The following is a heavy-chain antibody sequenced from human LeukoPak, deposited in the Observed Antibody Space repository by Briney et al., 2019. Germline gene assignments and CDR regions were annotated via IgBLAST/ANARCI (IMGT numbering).Heavy chain of an antibody. CDR2: MYYSGST. J-gene: IGHJ4*02. V-gene: IGHV4-39*07. CDR3: ARVASISPLRPYFDY. Sequence: SETLSLTCTVSGGSISSNSYYWGWIRQPPGKGLEWIGNMYYSGSTYYNPSLKSRVTFSVDTSKNQFSLKLTSVTAADTAVYYCARVASISPLRPYFDYWGQGTLVTVSS. D-gene: IGHD4-17*01. CDR1: GGSISSNSYY.